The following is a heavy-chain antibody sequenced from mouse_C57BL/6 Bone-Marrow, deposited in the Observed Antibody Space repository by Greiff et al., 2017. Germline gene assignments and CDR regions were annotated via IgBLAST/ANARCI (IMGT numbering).Heavy chain of an antibody. D-gene: IGHD3-2*02. CDR2: INPSNGGT. V-gene: IGHV1-53*01. CDR3: ARRRRGDSSGYGYFDD. CDR1: GYTFTSYW. Sequence: VQLQQPGTELVKPGASVKLSCKASGYTFTSYWMHWVKQRPGQGLEWIGNINPSNGGTNYNEKFKSKATLTVDKSSSTAYMQLSSLTSEDAAVYYCARRRRGDSSGYGYFDDWGQGTTLTVSS. J-gene: IGHJ2*01.